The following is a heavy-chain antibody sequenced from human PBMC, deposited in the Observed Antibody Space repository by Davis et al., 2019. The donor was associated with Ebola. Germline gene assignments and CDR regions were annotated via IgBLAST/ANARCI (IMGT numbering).Heavy chain of an antibody. Sequence: GESLKISCAASGFTVISNYMSWVRQAPGKGLEWFSVIYSGGGPHYADSVKGRFTISRDNSKNTLYLQMNSLRAEDTAVYYCASEYWGQGTLVTVSS. CDR2: IYSGGGP. J-gene: IGHJ4*02. CDR1: GFTVISNY. CDR3: ASEY. V-gene: IGHV3-53*01.